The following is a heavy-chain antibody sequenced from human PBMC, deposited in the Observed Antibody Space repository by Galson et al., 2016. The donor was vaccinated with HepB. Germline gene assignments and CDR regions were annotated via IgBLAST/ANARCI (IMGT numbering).Heavy chain of an antibody. CDR1: GLTFNNAW. J-gene: IGHJ4*02. Sequence: SLRLSCAASGLTFNNAWMTWVRQAPGKGLEWVGRIKSKIDGGTTEYAESVEGRFTISTDDSKNTVYLQMHSLITEDTALYYCTTMLAYCSSTSCWGQGTLVTVSA. V-gene: IGHV3-15*01. CDR3: TTMLAYCSSTSC. CDR2: IKSKIDGGTT. D-gene: IGHD2-2*01.